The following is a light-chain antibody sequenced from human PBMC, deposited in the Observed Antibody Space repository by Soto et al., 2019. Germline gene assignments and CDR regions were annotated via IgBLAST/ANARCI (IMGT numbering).Light chain of an antibody. CDR3: QQYGSSFSFT. V-gene: IGKV3-20*01. J-gene: IGKJ3*01. CDR2: GAS. Sequence: EIVLTQSPGTLSLSPGERATLSCRASQSVSSSYLGWYQQKPGQAPRLLIYGASSRATGIPDRLSGSGSGTDFTLTISRLEPEDFAVYYCQQYGSSFSFTFGPGTKVDIK. CDR1: QSVSSSY.